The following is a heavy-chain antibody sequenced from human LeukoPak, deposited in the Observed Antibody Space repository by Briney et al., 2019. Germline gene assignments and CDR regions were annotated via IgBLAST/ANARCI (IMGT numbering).Heavy chain of an antibody. Sequence: SGPTLLQPTQTLTLTCSFSGFSLPGGRAGVGWVRQPPGKALEWLALIYGNDDERYSPSLRSRLTISKDTSKKQVVLTVTNMQPVDTGTYFCAHRHFIGYSYDFWGPGSLVTVSS. V-gene: IGHV2-5*01. CDR1: GFSLPGGRAG. J-gene: IGHJ4*02. CDR3: AHRHFIGYSYDF. D-gene: IGHD2-15*01. CDR2: IYGNDDE.